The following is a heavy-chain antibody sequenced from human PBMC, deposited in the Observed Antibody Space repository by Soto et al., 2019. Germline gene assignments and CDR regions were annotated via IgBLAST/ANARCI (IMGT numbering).Heavy chain of an antibody. J-gene: IGHJ4*02. V-gene: IGHV3-33*01. CDR2: IWYDGSNK. CDR3: ARDGGAYSSGWYATDY. D-gene: IGHD6-19*01. Sequence: GSLRLSCAASGFTFSSYGMHWVRQAPGKGLEWVAVIWYDGSNKYYADSVKGRFTISRDNSKNTLYLQMNSLRAEDTAVYYCARDGGAYSSGWYATDYWGQGTLVTVSS. CDR1: GFTFSSYG.